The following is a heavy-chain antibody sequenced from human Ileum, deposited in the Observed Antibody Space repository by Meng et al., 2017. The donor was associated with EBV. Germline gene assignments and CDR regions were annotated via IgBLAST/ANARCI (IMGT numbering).Heavy chain of an antibody. CDR3: ARKFSVVGSTDGWFDP. CDR2: IYYNTNT. CDR1: GESIISNYW. V-gene: IGHV4-4*02. J-gene: IGHJ5*02. D-gene: IGHD2-8*01. Sequence: VQLPESGPGLGKPSGTLSLTCAVSGESIISNYWWSWVRQPPGKGLEWIGEIYYNTNTNYNPSLKGRVTMSVDTSQNQFSLTLSSVTAADTAVYFCARKFSVVGSTDGWFDPWGQGTLVTVSS.